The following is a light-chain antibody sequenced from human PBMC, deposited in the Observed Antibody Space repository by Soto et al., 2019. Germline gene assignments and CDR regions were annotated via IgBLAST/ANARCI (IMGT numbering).Light chain of an antibody. CDR3: QQYGSSPWT. CDR1: QSVRSNY. V-gene: IGKV3-20*01. Sequence: IVLTQSPGTLSLSPGERATLSCRASQSVRSNYLAWYQQKPGQAPRLLIYGASSRATGIPDRFSGSGSGTDFTLTISRLEPEDFAVYYCQQYGSSPWTFGQGTKVETK. CDR2: GAS. J-gene: IGKJ1*01.